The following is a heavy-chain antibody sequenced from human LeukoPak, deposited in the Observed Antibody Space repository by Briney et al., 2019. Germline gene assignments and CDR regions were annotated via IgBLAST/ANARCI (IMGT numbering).Heavy chain of an antibody. J-gene: IGHJ6*02. V-gene: IGHV6-1*01. CDR3: ARAEPCGSGSYSGYGMDV. D-gene: IGHD3-10*01. Sequence: SQTLSLTCAISGDSVSSNSAAWNWIRQSPSRGLEWLGRTYYRSKWYNDYAVSVKSRITINPDTSKNQFSLQLNSVTPEDTAVYYCARAEPCGSGSYSGYGMDVWGQGTTVTVSS. CDR1: GDSVSSNSAA. CDR2: TYYRSKWYN.